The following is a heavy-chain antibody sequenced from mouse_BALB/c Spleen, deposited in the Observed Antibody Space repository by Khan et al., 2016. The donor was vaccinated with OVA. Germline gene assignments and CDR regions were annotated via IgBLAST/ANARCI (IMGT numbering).Heavy chain of an antibody. Sequence: EVELVESGGGLVKPGGSLKLSCAASGFTFSTYAMSWVRQTPEKRLEWVATISSDGDYTYYPDNVTGRFTISRDNAKNILYLQMSSLRSEDTAMYYCAGSAYGNFAYWGQGTLVTVSA. CDR1: GFTFSTYA. J-gene: IGHJ3*01. V-gene: IGHV5-9-3*01. CDR3: AGSAYGNFAY. CDR2: ISSDGDYT. D-gene: IGHD2-1*01.